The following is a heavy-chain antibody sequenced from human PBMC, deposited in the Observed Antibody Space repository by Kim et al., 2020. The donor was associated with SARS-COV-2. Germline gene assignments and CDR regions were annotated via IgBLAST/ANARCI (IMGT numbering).Heavy chain of an antibody. Sequence: GESLKISCKGSGYSFTSYWISWVRQMPGKGLEGMGRIDASDSYTNYSPSFQGHITLSAEKSIRTAFRQGNSLKASDTARYYFARGLGYCSGGSCFDYYYGMDVWGQGTTVTVSS. V-gene: IGHV5-10-1*01. D-gene: IGHD2-15*01. CDR1: GYSFTSYW. J-gene: IGHJ6*02. CDR2: IDASDSYT. CDR3: ARGLGYCSGGSCFDYYYGMDV.